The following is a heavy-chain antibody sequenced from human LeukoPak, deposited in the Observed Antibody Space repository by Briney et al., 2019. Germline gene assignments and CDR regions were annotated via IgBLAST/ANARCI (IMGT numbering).Heavy chain of an antibody. J-gene: IGHJ5*02. CDR1: GYTFTGYS. CDR3: ARSSPASFYDFQSNCFDP. Sequence: ASVTVSCKASGYTFTGYSIHWVRPAPGQGLEWMGWINPKSGGINYAQKFRGRVTMTRDTSINTAYMEPGRLNSDDTAIYYCARSSPASFYDFQSNCFDPWGQGTLVTVSS. D-gene: IGHD3/OR15-3a*01. V-gene: IGHV1-2*02. CDR2: INPKSGGI.